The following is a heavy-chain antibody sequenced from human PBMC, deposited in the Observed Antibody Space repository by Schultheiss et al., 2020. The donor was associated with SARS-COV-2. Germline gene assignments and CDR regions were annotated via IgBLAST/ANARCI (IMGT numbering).Heavy chain of an antibody. V-gene: IGHV3-23*01. CDR3: AKILLEWLLGAVYFDY. J-gene: IGHJ4*02. Sequence: GESLKISCAASGFTVSSNYMSWVRQAPGKGLEWVSAISGSGGSTYYADSLKGRFTISRDNSKNTLYLQMNSLRAEDTAVYYCAKILLEWLLGAVYFDYWGQGTLVTVSS. D-gene: IGHD3-3*01. CDR1: GFTVSSNY. CDR2: ISGSGGST.